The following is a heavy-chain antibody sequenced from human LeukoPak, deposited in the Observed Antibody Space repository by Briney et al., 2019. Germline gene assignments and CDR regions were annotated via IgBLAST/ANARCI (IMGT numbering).Heavy chain of an antibody. D-gene: IGHD6-6*01. CDR1: GFTFSSYA. J-gene: IGHJ4*01. V-gene: IGHV3-23*01. Sequence: PGGSLRLSCAASGFTFSSYAMMWLRQAPGKGLEWVSAISGAGGTTLYADSVKGRFTISRDNSKNSLYLQMSSLRADDTAVYYCARDLPTGSDYFDYWGQGTLVTVSS. CDR2: ISGAGGTT. CDR3: ARDLPTGSDYFDY.